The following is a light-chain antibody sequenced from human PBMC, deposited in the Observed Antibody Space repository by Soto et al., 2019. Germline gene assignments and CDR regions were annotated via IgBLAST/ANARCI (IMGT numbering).Light chain of an antibody. CDR2: AAY. J-gene: IGKJ5*01. CDR1: QSISSY. Sequence: DIPMTQSPSPPFASLGTRVTIPCRASQSISSYLNWYQQKPGKAPKLLIYAAYSLQSGVPSRFSGSGSGTDFTLTISSLQPEDFATYYCQQSYSTSITFGQGTRLEIK. CDR3: QQSYSTSIT. V-gene: IGKV1-39*01.